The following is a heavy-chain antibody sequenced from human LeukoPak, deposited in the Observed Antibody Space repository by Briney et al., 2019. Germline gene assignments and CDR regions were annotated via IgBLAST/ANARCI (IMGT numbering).Heavy chain of an antibody. CDR3: AKGNSGSYYLFDY. J-gene: IGHJ4*02. Sequence: PGGSLRLSCAASGFTFSSYVMSWVRQAPGKGLEWVSAISGSGGSTYYADSVKGRFTISRDNSKNTLYLQMNSLRAEDTAVYYCAKGNSGSYYLFDYWGQGTLVTVSS. V-gene: IGHV3-23*01. CDR1: GFTFSSYV. D-gene: IGHD1-26*01. CDR2: ISGSGGST.